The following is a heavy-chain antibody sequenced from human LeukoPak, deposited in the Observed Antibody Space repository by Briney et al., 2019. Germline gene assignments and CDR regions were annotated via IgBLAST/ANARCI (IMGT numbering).Heavy chain of an antibody. V-gene: IGHV3-74*01. CDR1: GFTVSRNY. J-gene: IGHJ4*02. CDR3: ASLDPFDY. CDR2: INSDGTKT. Sequence: GGSLRLSCAASGFTVSRNYMSWVRQAPGKGLTWVSRINSDGTKTDYADSVKGRFTISRDNPKNTLFLQMNSLRAEDTAIYYCASLDPFDYWGQGTLVTVSS.